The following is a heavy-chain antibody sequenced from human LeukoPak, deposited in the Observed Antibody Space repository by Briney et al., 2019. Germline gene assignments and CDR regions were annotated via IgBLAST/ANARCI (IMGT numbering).Heavy chain of an antibody. V-gene: IGHV4-59*08. CDR1: GGSINKYY. Sequence: SETLSLTCTISGGSINKYYWSWVRQPPGKGLEWIGYIYYSGGTPYNPSLKSRVTISLDTTKNQFSLSLSSETAADTSVYYCDKHRPGPYDYWGQGTLVTVSS. D-gene: IGHD6-6*01. CDR3: DKHRPGPYDY. J-gene: IGHJ4*02. CDR2: IYYSGGT.